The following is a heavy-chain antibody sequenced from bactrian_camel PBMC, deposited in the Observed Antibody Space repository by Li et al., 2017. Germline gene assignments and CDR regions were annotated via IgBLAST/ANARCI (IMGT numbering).Heavy chain of an antibody. CDR2: ISRDGRT. CDR3: AAGSSRGVPFRERGYPY. J-gene: IGHJ4*01. D-gene: IGHD5*01. V-gene: IGHV3S53*01. CDR1: SSVSNGC. Sequence: HVQLVESGGGSVQAGGSQSLSCTASSSVSNGCMGWFRQTPGKEREAVVTISRDGRTDYADSVKGRFTISQDPTENAVYLQMDRLTPEDTAMYYCAAGSSRGVPFRERGYPYWGQGTQVTVS.